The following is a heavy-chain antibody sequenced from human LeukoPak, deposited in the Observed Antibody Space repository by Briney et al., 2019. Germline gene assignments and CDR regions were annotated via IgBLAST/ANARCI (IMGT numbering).Heavy chain of an antibody. V-gene: IGHV1-46*01. J-gene: IGHJ6*03. CDR2: INPSGGST. CDR3: ARDYLGGWYGHYYYYMDV. D-gene: IGHD6-19*01. Sequence: GASVKVSCKASGYTFTSYYMHWVRQAPGQGLEWMGIINPSGGSTSYAQKFQGRVTMTRDMSTSTVYMELSSLRSEDTAVYYCARDYLGGWYGHYYYYMDVWGKGTTVTVSS. CDR1: GYTFTSYY.